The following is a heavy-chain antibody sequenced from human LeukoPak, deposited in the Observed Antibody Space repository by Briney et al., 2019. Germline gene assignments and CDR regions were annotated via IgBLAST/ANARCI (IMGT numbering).Heavy chain of an antibody. CDR1: GFTFDDYA. J-gene: IGHJ4*02. CDR2: ISWNSGSI. CDR3: AKDLAWELLRLFDY. Sequence: GGSLRLSCAASGFTFDDYAMHWVRQAPGKGLEWVSGISWNSGSIGYADSVKGRFTISRDNSKNTLYLQMNSLRAEDTAVYYCAKDLAWELLRLFDYWGQGTLVTVSS. V-gene: IGHV3-9*01. D-gene: IGHD1-26*01.